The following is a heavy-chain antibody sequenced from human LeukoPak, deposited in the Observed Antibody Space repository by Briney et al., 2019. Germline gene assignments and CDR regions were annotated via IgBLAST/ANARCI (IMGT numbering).Heavy chain of an antibody. CDR1: GGSFSGYY. J-gene: IGHJ4*02. V-gene: IGHV4-34*01. CDR2: INHSGST. Sequence: SETLSLTCAVYGGSFSGYYWSWIRQPPGKGLEWIGEINHSGSTNYNPSLKSRVTISVDTSKNQFPLKLSSVTAADTAVYYCARDRGSGWDFDYWGQGTLVTVSS. D-gene: IGHD6-19*01. CDR3: ARDRGSGWDFDY.